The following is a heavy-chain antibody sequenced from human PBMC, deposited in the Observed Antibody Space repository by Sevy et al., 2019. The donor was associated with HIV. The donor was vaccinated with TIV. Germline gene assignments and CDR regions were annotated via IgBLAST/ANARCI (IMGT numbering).Heavy chain of an antibody. D-gene: IGHD6-6*01. V-gene: IGHV3-30*02. CDR2: TRYDGSTK. CDR3: VKDLTQRYSTSSGDFDY. CDR1: GFTFNVYG. J-gene: IGHJ4*02. Sequence: GGSLRLSCAASGFTFNVYGMHWVRQAPGKGLQWMAFTRYDGSTKYYADSVKGRFTISRDNSKNTLYLQMNSLRVEDTAMYYSVKDLTQRYSTSSGDFDYWGQGSLVTVSS.